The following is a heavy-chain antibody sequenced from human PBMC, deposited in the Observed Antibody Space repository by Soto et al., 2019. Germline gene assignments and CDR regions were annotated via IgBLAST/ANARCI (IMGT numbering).Heavy chain of an antibody. J-gene: IGHJ6*02. CDR1: GYTFTSYG. Sequence: QVQLVQSGAEVKKPGASVKVSCKASGYTFTSYGISWVRQAPGQGLEWMGWISAYNGNTNYAQKLQGRVTMTTDTSTSTAHMELRSLRSDDTAVYYCARVVPAATYYYYGMDVWGQGTTVTVSS. CDR3: ARVVPAATYYYYGMDV. V-gene: IGHV1-18*01. CDR2: ISAYNGNT. D-gene: IGHD2-2*01.